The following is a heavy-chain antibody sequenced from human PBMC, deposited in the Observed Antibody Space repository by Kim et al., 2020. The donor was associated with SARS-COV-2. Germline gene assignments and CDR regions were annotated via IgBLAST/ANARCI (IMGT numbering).Heavy chain of an antibody. Sequence: GGSLRLSCAASGFTFDDYAMHWVRQAPGKGLEWVSGISWNSGSIGYADSVKGRFTISRDNAKNSLYLQMNSLRAEDTALYYCAKGRGGGATNFPIDYWGQGTLVTVSS. CDR3: AKGRGGGATNFPIDY. D-gene: IGHD1-26*01. CDR2: ISWNSGSI. J-gene: IGHJ4*02. CDR1: GFTFDDYA. V-gene: IGHV3-9*01.